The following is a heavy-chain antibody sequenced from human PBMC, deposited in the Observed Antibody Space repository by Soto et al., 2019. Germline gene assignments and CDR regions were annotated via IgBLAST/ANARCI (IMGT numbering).Heavy chain of an antibody. D-gene: IGHD5-12*01. Sequence: PSETLSLTCTVSGGSISSGGYYWSWIRQPPGKGLEWIGEINHSGSTNYNPSLKSRVTISVDTSKNQFSLKLSSVTAADTAVYYCAREYVDIRNWFDPWGQGTLVTVSS. J-gene: IGHJ5*02. CDR3: AREYVDIRNWFDP. V-gene: IGHV4-39*07. CDR2: INHSGST. CDR1: GGSISSGGYY.